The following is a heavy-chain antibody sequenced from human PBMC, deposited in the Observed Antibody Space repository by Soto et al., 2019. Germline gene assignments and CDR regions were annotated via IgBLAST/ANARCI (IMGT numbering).Heavy chain of an antibody. V-gene: IGHV3-33*01. D-gene: IGHD5-18*01. CDR2: IWYDGSNK. J-gene: IGHJ4*02. CDR1: GFTFSSYG. CDR3: ASGYSYGYGPY. Sequence: PGGSLRLSCAASGFTFSSYGMHWVRQAPGKGLEWVAVIWYDGSNKYYADSVKGRFTISRDNSKNTLYLQMNSLRAEDTAVYYCASGYSYGYGPYWGQGTLVTVSS.